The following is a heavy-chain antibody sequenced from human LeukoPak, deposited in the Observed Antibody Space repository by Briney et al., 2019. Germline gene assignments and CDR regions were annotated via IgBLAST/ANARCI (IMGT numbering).Heavy chain of an antibody. CDR2: ISSSGGTI. D-gene: IGHD5-12*01. V-gene: IGHV3-48*03. CDR3: ARDHGGLRLNY. J-gene: IGHJ4*02. Sequence: PGGSLRLSCTASRFVFSSYEMNWVRQAPGKGLEWVSYISSSGGTIYYADSVKGRFTISRDNAKNSLYLQMNSLRAEDTAVYYCARDHGGLRLNYWGQGTLVTVSS. CDR1: RFVFSSYE.